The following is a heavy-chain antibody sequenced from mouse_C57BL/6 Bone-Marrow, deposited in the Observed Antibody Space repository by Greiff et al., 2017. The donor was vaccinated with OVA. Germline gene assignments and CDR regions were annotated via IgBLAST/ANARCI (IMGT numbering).Heavy chain of an antibody. D-gene: IGHD1-1*01. V-gene: IGHV5-4*01. CDR1: GFTFSSYA. CDR3: ATYGSSHYAMDY. J-gene: IGHJ4*01. Sequence: EVHLVESGGGLVKPGGSLKLSCAASGFTFSSYAMSWVRQTPEKRLEWVATISAGGSYTYYPDNVKGRFTISRDNAKNNLYLQMSHLKSEDTAMYYCATYGSSHYAMDYWGQGTAVTVSS. CDR2: ISAGGSYT.